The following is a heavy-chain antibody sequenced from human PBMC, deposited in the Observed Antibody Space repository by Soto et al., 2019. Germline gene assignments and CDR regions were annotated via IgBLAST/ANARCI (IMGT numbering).Heavy chain of an antibody. CDR1: GCTFRSYA. D-gene: IGHD1-26*01. J-gene: IGHJ6*02. CDR2: IIPIFDIT. CDR3: TRQDEGGYSSNHHYYSASDV. Sequence: QVQLLQSGAEVKKPGSSVKVSCKASGCTFRSYAISWVRQAPGQGLEWMGGIIPIFDITNYAQKFQGRVTITADESTSTTFTELSSLGTDHTAVYYCTRQDEGGYSSNHHYYSASDVWGQGTTVTV. V-gene: IGHV1-69*01.